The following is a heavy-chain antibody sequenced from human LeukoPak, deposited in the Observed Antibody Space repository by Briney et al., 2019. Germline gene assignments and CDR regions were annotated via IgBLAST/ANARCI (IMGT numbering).Heavy chain of an antibody. D-gene: IGHD3-10*01. V-gene: IGHV3-30*18. Sequence: GGSLRLSCVASGFTFSTYWMHWVRQAPGKGLEWVAVISYDGSNKYYADSVKGRFTISRDNSKNTLYLQMNSLRAEDTAVYYCAKVRPRIWFGELDFDYWGQGTLVTVSS. CDR1: GFTFSTYW. CDR2: ISYDGSNK. CDR3: AKVRPRIWFGELDFDY. J-gene: IGHJ4*02.